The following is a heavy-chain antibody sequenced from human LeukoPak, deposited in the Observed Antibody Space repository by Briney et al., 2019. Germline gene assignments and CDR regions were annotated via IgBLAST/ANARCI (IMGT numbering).Heavy chain of an antibody. CDR2: INANSGGT. CDR1: GHTFTGYY. V-gene: IGHV1-2*02. J-gene: IGHJ3*02. Sequence: ASVRVSCKASGHTFTGYYMHWVRQAPGQGLEWMGWINANSGGTNYAQKFQGRVTMTRDTSISTAYMELSRLRSDDTAVYYCASKWVTYYYNSSYYHYPTDVFDIWGQGTMVTVSS. D-gene: IGHD3-22*01. CDR3: ASKWVTYYYNSSYYHYPTDVFDI.